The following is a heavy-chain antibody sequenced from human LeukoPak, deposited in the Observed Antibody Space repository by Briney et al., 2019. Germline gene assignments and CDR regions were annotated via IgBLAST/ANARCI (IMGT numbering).Heavy chain of an antibody. Sequence: ASVKVSCKASGYTFTSYYMHWVRQAPGQGPEWMGRIDPSGGSTYYAQKFQGRVTMTRDTSTSTVYMELSSLRSEDTAVYYCARIGRRPSDAFDIWGRGTVVTVSS. J-gene: IGHJ3*02. CDR2: IDPSGGST. D-gene: IGHD1-1*01. V-gene: IGHV1-46*01. CDR3: ARIGRRPSDAFDI. CDR1: GYTFTSYY.